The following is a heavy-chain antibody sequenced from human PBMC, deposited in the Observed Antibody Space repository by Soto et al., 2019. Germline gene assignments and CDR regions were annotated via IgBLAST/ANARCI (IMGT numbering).Heavy chain of an antibody. CDR1: GGTFSSYA. Sequence: ASVKVSCKASGGTFSSYAISWVRQAPGQGLEWMGGIIPIFGTANYAQKFQGRVTITADESTSTAYMELSSLRSGDTAVYYCAYTQLGYCSSTSCYMPSSSSPWDYYYGMDVWGQGTTVTVSS. D-gene: IGHD2-2*02. CDR2: IIPIFGTA. V-gene: IGHV1-69*13. J-gene: IGHJ6*02. CDR3: AYTQLGYCSSTSCYMPSSSSPWDYYYGMDV.